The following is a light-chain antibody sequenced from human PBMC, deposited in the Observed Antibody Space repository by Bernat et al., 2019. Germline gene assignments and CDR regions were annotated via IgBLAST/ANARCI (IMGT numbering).Light chain of an antibody. CDR3: QQSYSIST. V-gene: IGKV1-39*01. CDR2: AAS. CDR1: QSISSH. Sequence: DIQMTQSPSSLSASVGDRVTLTCRASQSISSHLNWYQQKPGKAPQLLIYAASTLQSGVPSRFSGSGSGTDFTLTISSLQPEDFAIYYCQQSYSISTLGQGTRLEFK. J-gene: IGKJ5*01.